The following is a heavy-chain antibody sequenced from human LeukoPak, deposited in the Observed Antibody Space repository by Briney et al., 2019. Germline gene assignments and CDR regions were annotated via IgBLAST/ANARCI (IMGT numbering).Heavy chain of an antibody. CDR1: GYTFTGYF. J-gene: IGHJ4*02. CDR2: INPNSGGT. D-gene: IGHD6-6*01. Sequence: GASVKVSCKASGYTFTGYFIHWIRQAPGQGLEWMGWINPNSGGTNYAQRFQGRVTMTRDTSISTAYMELSRLRSDDTAVYYCARDQEDEYSSSSGAGGYWGQGTLVTVSS. CDR3: ARDQEDEYSSSSGAGGY. V-gene: IGHV1-2*02.